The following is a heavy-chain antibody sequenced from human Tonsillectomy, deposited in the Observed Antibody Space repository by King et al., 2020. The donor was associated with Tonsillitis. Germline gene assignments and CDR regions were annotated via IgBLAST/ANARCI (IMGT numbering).Heavy chain of an antibody. CDR1: GGSISSGHYY. CDR2: ISYSGST. J-gene: IGHJ4*02. D-gene: IGHD5-18*01. CDR3: ARTWDTATAYFDY. V-gene: IGHV4-30-4*01. Sequence: VQLQESGPGLVKPSQTLSLTCTVSGGSISSGHYYWGWIRQSPGKGLEWIGYISYSGSTHYNPSLKSRVTISEYTSKNRFSLNLSSRTAADTAVYYCARTWDTATAYFDYWGQGTLVTVSS.